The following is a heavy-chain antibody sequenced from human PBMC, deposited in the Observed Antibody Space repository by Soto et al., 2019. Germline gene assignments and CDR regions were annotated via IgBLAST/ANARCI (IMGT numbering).Heavy chain of an antibody. CDR2: ISSGSSYI. CDR3: ARDILSGGAYPDS. V-gene: IGHV3-21*01. CDR1: RFTFSGYT. D-gene: IGHD3-10*01. Sequence: GGSLRLSCAASRFTFSGYTMNWVRQAPGKGLEWISSISSGSSYIYYAGSVKGRFTISRDNAKNSLFLQMKSLRADDTAVYYCARDILSGGAYPDSWGQGTKVTVSS. J-gene: IGHJ5*01.